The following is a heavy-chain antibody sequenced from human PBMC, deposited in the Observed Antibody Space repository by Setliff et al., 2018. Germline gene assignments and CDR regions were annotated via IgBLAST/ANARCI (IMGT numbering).Heavy chain of an antibody. V-gene: IGHV3-23*01. CDR3: ARGSLSAFGELSGYYYYGMDV. Sequence: GSLRLSCAASGFTFSSYAITWVRQAPGKGLEWVSMISGSAQTTYYADSVKGRFTISRDNSKNTLYLQMNSLRPEDTAVYYCARGSLSAFGELSGYYYYGMDVWGQGTTVTVSS. D-gene: IGHD3-10*01. CDR2: ISGSAQTT. J-gene: IGHJ6*02. CDR1: GFTFSSYA.